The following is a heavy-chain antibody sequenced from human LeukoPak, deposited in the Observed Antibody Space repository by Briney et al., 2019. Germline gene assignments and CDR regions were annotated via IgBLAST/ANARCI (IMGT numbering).Heavy chain of an antibody. CDR1: GFTFSSYS. CDR2: ISSSSSYI. Sequence: GGSLRLSCAASGFTFSSYSMNWVRQAPGKGLEWVSSISSSSSYIYYADSVKGRFTISRDNAKNSLYLQMNSLRAEDTAVYYCARGSTYYYGSGVHWGQGTLSTVSS. D-gene: IGHD3-10*01. CDR3: ARGSTYYYGSGVH. J-gene: IGHJ4*02. V-gene: IGHV3-21*01.